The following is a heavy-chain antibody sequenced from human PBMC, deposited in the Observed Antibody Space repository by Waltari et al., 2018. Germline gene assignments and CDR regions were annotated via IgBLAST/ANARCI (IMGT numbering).Heavy chain of an antibody. CDR3: ARDHGGYYYYYGMDV. Sequence: QVQLQESGPGLVKPSQTLSLTCTVSGGSISSGSYYWSWIRQPAGKGLGWIGRIYTRGSTNYNPSLKSRVTISVDTSKNQFSLKLSSVTAADTAVYYCARDHGGYYYYYGMDVWGQGTTVTVSS. CDR2: IYTRGST. V-gene: IGHV4-61*02. CDR1: GGSISSGSYY. D-gene: IGHD2-15*01. J-gene: IGHJ6*02.